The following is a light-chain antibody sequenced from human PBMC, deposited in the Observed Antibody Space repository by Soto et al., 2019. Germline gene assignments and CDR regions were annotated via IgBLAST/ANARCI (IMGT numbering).Light chain of an antibody. J-gene: IGKJ1*01. Sequence: EIVLTQSPATLSLSPGERATLSCRASQSVSSYLAWYQQKPGQAPRLLIYDASNRATGIPARFSGSGSGTAFTLTISSLEPEDVAVYYCQQRSNWPGTFGQGTKVEIK. CDR3: QQRSNWPGT. CDR1: QSVSSY. V-gene: IGKV3-11*01. CDR2: DAS.